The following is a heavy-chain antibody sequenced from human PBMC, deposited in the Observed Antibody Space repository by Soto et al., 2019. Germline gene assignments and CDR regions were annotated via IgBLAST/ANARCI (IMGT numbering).Heavy chain of an antibody. D-gene: IGHD4-4*01. CDR1: GFTFSSYG. CDR2: IRYDGSNK. Sequence: GGSLRLSCEASGFTFSSYGTHWFRQAPGKGLEWVAVIRYDGSNKYYADSVKGRFTISRDNSKNTLYLQMNSLRAEDTAVYYCAREGTVTEHYYYGMDVWGQGTTVTVSS. J-gene: IGHJ6*02. CDR3: AREGTVTEHYYYGMDV. V-gene: IGHV3-33*01.